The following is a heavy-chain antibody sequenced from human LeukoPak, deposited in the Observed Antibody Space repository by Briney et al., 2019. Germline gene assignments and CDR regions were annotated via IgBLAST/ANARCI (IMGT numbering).Heavy chain of an antibody. CDR3: ARQRFLEWYFDY. CDR1: GGSISGFY. J-gene: IGHJ4*02. CDR2: IFYSGST. Sequence: PSETLSLTCTVSGGSISGFYWSWIRQPPGKELQWIGSIFYSGSTNYNPSLKSRVTISVDTSKNQFSLKLSSVTAADPAVYYCARQRFLEWYFDYWGQGTLVTVSS. D-gene: IGHD3-3*01. V-gene: IGHV4-59*08.